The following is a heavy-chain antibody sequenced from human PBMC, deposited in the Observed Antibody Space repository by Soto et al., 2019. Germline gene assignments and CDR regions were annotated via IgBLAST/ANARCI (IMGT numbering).Heavy chain of an antibody. Sequence: EVQLLESGGGLVQPGGSLRLSCAASGFTFSSYAMSWVRQAPGKGLEWVSAISGSGGGTYYADSVKGRFTISRDISKNTLYLQMNSLRAEDTAVYYCAKARLDSVVVVAALDFWGQGTLVTVSS. CDR3: AKARLDSVVVVAALDF. CDR2: ISGSGGGT. D-gene: IGHD2-15*01. CDR1: GFTFSSYA. V-gene: IGHV3-23*01. J-gene: IGHJ4*02.